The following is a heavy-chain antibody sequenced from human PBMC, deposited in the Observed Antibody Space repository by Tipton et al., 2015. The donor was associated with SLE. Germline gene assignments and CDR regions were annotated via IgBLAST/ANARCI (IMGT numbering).Heavy chain of an antibody. D-gene: IGHD5-24*01. CDR2: IYYSGST. Sequence: TLSLTCTVSGGSISSYYWSWIRQPPGKGLEWIGYIYYSGSTNYNPSLKSRVTISVDTSKNQFSLKLGSVTAADTAVYYCARSGDGYKLFDYWGQGTLVTVSS. V-gene: IGHV4-59*01. CDR3: ARSGDGYKLFDY. CDR1: GGSISSYY. J-gene: IGHJ4*02.